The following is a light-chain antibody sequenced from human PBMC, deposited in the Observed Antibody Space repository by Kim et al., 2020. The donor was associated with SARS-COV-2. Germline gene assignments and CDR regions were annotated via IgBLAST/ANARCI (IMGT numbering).Light chain of an antibody. CDR2: QDS. V-gene: IGLV3-1*01. CDR1: KLGDKY. CDR3: QAWDSSTAV. Sequence: VSPGQTASITCSGVKLGDKYVCWYQQKQGQSPVLVIYQDSKRPSGIPERFSGSNSGNTATLTISGTQAMDEADYYCQAWDSSTAVFGTGTKVTVL. J-gene: IGLJ1*01.